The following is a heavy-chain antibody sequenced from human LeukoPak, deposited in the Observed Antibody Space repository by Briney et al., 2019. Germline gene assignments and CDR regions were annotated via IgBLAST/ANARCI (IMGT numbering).Heavy chain of an antibody. CDR2: IWYDGSSK. V-gene: IGHV3-33*01. D-gene: IGHD2-2*01. CDR1: GFTFSSYG. Sequence: QPGRSLRLSCAASGFTFSSYGMHWVRQVPGKGLEWVAVIWYDGSSKYYADSVKGRFTISRDNSKNTLYLQMNSLRAEDTAVYYCARDRYLDYWGQGTLVTVSS. CDR3: ARDRYLDY. J-gene: IGHJ4*02.